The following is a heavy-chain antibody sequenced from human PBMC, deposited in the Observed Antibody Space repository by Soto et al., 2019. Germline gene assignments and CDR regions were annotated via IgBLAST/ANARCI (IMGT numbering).Heavy chain of an antibody. CDR2: FCHSGST. CDR1: GGSISSGGYC. J-gene: IGHJ4*02. V-gene: IGHV4-31*03. D-gene: IGHD6-13*01. CDR3: ARTGEQQLDYYYFDY. Sequence: SETLSLTCTVSGGSISSGGYCWSWIRQHPGKGLEWIGYFCHSGSTYYNPSLRSRVTISVDTSKNQFSLKLSSVTAADTAVYYCARTGEQQLDYYYFDYWGQGTLVTVSS.